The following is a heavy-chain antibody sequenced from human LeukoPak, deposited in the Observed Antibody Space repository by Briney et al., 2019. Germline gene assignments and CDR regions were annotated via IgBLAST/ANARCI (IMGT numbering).Heavy chain of an antibody. V-gene: IGHV3-74*01. Sequence: GGSLRLSCAASGFTFSRYWMHWLRQAPGKGLVWVSRISTDGSSTSYADSVKGRFTISRDNSKNTLYLQMNSLRAEDTAVYYCARDGGGYCSGGSCLYYYGMDVWGQGTTVTVSS. J-gene: IGHJ6*02. CDR2: ISTDGSST. D-gene: IGHD2-15*01. CDR3: ARDGGGYCSGGSCLYYYGMDV. CDR1: GFTFSRYW.